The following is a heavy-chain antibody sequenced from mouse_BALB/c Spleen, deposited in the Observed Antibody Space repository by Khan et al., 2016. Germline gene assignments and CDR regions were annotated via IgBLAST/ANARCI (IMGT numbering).Heavy chain of an antibody. J-gene: IGHJ4*01. CDR3: ASDGPNYAMDY. Sequence: EVKLEESGPGLMKPSQSLSLTCTVTGYSITSDYAWNWIRQFPGNKLEWMGYIIYSGSTTYTPSLKSRISITRDTSKNQFFLQLNSVTIEDTATYYCASDGPNYAMDYSGQGTSVTVSS. V-gene: IGHV3-2*02. CDR1: GYSITSDYA. CDR2: IIYSGST. D-gene: IGHD2-3*01.